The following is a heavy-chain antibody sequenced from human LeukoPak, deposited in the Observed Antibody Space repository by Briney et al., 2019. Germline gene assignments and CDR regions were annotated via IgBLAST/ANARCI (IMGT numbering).Heavy chain of an antibody. V-gene: IGHV3-48*02. J-gene: IGHJ4*02. Sequence: GGSLRLSCAASGFTFSSYAMSWVRQVPGKGLEWVSSISSSSSAIYYAASVKGRFTISRDNAKNSLYLQMNSLRDEDTAVYYCARGALRYSDYWGQGTLVTVSS. CDR3: ARGALRYSDY. CDR1: GFTFSSYA. CDR2: ISSSSSAI. D-gene: IGHD3-9*01.